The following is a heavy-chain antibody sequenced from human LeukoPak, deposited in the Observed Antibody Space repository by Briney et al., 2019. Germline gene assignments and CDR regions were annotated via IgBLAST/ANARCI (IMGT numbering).Heavy chain of an antibody. D-gene: IGHD3-10*01. CDR2: IKSDGSST. CDR3: ARDPHGSGSYDSPHDAFDI. J-gene: IGHJ3*02. Sequence: PGGSLRLSCAASGFIFSSYWMHWVRQAPGKGLVWVSRIKSDGSSTSYAGSVTGRVTISRDNAKNTLYLQLNSLRAEDTAVYYCARDPHGSGSYDSPHDAFDIWGQGTMVTVSS. V-gene: IGHV3-74*01. CDR1: GFIFSSYW.